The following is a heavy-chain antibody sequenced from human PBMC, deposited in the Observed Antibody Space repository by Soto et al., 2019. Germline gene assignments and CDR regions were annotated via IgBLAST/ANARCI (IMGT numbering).Heavy chain of an antibody. CDR2: IYPGDSDT. CDR1: GYSFTIYW. CDR3: ASNPYYDLNQIEY. D-gene: IGHD3-22*01. J-gene: IGHJ4*02. V-gene: IGHV5-51*01. Sequence: GESLKISCKGSGYSFTIYWIAWVRQMPGKGLEWMGIIYPGDSDTRYSPSFQGQVTISADKSISTAYLQWSSLKASDTAMYYCASNPYYDLNQIEYWGQGTLVTVSS.